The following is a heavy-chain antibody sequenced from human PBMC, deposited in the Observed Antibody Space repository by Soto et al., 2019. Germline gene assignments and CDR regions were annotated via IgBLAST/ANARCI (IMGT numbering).Heavy chain of an antibody. CDR3: ARRARPYCSSTSCYYYYGMDV. CDR1: GGSISSSSYY. D-gene: IGHD2-2*01. V-gene: IGHV4-39*01. Sequence: QLQLQESGPGLVKPSETLSLTCTVSGGSISSSSYYWGWIRQPPGKGLEWIGSIYYSGSTYYNPSLKSRVTISVDKSKNQFSLKLSSVTAADTAVYYCARRARPYCSSTSCYYYYGMDVW. J-gene: IGHJ6*01. CDR2: IYYSGST.